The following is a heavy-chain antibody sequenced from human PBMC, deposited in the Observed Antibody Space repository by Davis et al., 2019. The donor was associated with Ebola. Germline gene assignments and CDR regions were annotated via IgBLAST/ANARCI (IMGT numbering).Heavy chain of an antibody. CDR2: IYYSGST. CDR1: GGSISSGDYY. Sequence: SETLSLTCTVSGGSISSGDYYWSWIRQPPGKGLEWIGYIYYSGSTYYNPSLKSRVTISVDTSKNQFSLKLSSVTAADTAVYYCARDFGYYGMDVWGQGTTVTVSS. D-gene: IGHD3-10*01. CDR3: ARDFGYYGMDV. J-gene: IGHJ6*02. V-gene: IGHV4-30-4*01.